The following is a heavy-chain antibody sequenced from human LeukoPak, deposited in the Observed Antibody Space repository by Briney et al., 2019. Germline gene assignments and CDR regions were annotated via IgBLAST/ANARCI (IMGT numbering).Heavy chain of an antibody. Sequence: SETLSLTCTVWTDPFNSYYWSWLPQSPGGRREGLGSIFYGGSNNDNPSFESRVTLPIGSSRKQFSLQMTPLTTTDTAVYFCVRRHSWLRLGPLFDSWGPGLLVTVSS. CDR3: VRRHSWLRLGPLFDS. CDR2: IFYGGSN. D-gene: IGHD3-9*01. V-gene: IGHV4-59*08. CDR1: TDPFNSYY. J-gene: IGHJ4*02.